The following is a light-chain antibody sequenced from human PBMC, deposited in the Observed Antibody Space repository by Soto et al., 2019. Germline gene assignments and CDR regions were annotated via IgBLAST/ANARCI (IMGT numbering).Light chain of an antibody. CDR1: QSVSSY. V-gene: IGKV3-11*01. J-gene: IGKJ1*01. Sequence: EIVLTQSPATMSLSPGERATLSCRASQSVSSYLAWYQQKPGQAPRLLIYDASSRATGIPDRFSGSGSGTDFTLTISSLQPEDIATYYCQESYSTSFGQGTKVDIK. CDR3: QESYSTS. CDR2: DAS.